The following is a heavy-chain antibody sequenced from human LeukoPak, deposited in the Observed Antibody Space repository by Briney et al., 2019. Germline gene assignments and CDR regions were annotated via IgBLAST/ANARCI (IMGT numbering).Heavy chain of an antibody. J-gene: IGHJ4*02. D-gene: IGHD3-9*01. CDR2: INAGNGNT. Sequence: ASVKVSCKASGYTFSSYAMYWVRQAPGQMLEWMGWINAGNGNTNYAQKLQGRATMTTDTSTSTAYMELRSLRSDDTAVYYCARGSFPSDDILTGPFDNWGQGTLVTVSS. V-gene: IGHV1-3*01. CDR1: GYTFSSYA. CDR3: ARGSFPSDDILTGPFDN.